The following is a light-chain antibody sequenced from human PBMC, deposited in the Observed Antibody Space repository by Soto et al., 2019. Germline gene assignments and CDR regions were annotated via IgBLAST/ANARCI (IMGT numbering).Light chain of an antibody. Sequence: QSVLTQPPSASGSPGQSVTISCTGTSSDVGGYNYVSWYQQHPGKAPKLMIYEVSNRPSGVSNRFSGSKSGNTASLTISGLQAEDEADYYCSSYTSSSIYVFGTGTKVTVL. V-gene: IGLV2-14*01. CDR3: SSYTSSSIYV. CDR2: EVS. J-gene: IGLJ1*01. CDR1: SSDVGGYNY.